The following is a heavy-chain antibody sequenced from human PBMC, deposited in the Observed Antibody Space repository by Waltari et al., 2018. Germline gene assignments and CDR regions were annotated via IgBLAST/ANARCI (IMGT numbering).Heavy chain of an antibody. J-gene: IGHJ4*02. CDR2: INSDGSST. CDR1: GFPFSSNW. Sequence: EVQLVESGGGLVQPGGSLRLSCAASGFPFSSNWMYWVRQTPGKGLVWVSGINSDGSSTSYADSVKGRVTISRDNAKNTLYLQMNSLRAEDTAVYYCVRDSSGTYWGQGTQVTVSS. V-gene: IGHV3-74*01. D-gene: IGHD3-22*01. CDR3: VRDSSGTY.